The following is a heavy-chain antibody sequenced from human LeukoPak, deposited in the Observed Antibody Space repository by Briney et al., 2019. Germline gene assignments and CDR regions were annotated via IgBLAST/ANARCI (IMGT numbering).Heavy chain of an antibody. CDR1: GFTFSSYS. D-gene: IGHD5-18*01. Sequence: GGSLRLSCAASGFTFSSYSMNWVRQAPGKGLEWVSSISSSSSYIYYADSVKGRFTISRDNAKNSLYLQMNSLRAEDTAVYYCAREGGYSYGEPFDYWGQGTLVTVSS. J-gene: IGHJ4*02. CDR2: ISSSSSYI. CDR3: AREGGYSYGEPFDY. V-gene: IGHV3-21*01.